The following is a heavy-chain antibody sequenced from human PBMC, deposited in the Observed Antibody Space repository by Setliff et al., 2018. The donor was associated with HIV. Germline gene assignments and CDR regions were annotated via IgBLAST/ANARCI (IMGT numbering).Heavy chain of an antibody. CDR1: GDSISRRIYY. D-gene: IGHD2-2*01. Sequence: SETLSLTCTVSGDSISRRIYYWGWIRQPPGKGLEWIGNFYYSGSSHYNPSLKSRVTISVDTSKNQFSLKLISVSAADTAVYYCAKLLPAADMAREIDSWGQGTQVT. CDR3: AKLLPAADMAREIDS. J-gene: IGHJ4*02. V-gene: IGHV4-39*01. CDR2: FYYSGSS.